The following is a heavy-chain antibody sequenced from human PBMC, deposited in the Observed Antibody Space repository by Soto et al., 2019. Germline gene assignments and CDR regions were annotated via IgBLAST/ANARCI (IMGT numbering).Heavy chain of an antibody. CDR1: GFTFSNAW. D-gene: IGHD2-2*02. CDR3: TTRDIVVVPAAIRPDYYYGMDV. Sequence: NPGGSLRLSCAASGFTFSNAWMSWVRQAPGKGLEWVGRIKSKTDGGTTDYAAPVKGRFTISRDDSKNTLYLQMNSLRTEDTAVYYCTTRDIVVVPAAIRPDYYYGMDVWGQGTTVTVSS. V-gene: IGHV3-15*01. CDR2: IKSKTDGGTT. J-gene: IGHJ6*02.